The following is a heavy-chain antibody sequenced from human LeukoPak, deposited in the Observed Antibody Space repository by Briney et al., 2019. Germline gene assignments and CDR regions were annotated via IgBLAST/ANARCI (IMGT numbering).Heavy chain of an antibody. Sequence: GGSLRLSCAASGFTFSNYGMHWVRQAPGRGLEWVAVIWYDGSEIYYGDSVRGRFTISRGNSKNTLYLQMNSLRAEDSAIYYCASQGGSGDYASKSWFDPWGQGTLVTVSS. CDR3: ASQGGSGDYASKSWFDP. J-gene: IGHJ5*02. V-gene: IGHV3-33*01. CDR1: GFTFSNYG. D-gene: IGHD3-10*01. CDR2: IWYDGSEI.